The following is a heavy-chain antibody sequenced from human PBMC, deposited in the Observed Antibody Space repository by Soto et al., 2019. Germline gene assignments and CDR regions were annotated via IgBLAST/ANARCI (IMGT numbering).Heavy chain of an antibody. V-gene: IGHV1-69*12. CDR1: GGTFRTSA. J-gene: IGHJ6*02. CDR3: ARDKDRLQLGGKYYFILDV. CDR2: IMPVFRRP. D-gene: IGHD1-1*01. Sequence: QVQLVQSGAEVKKPGSSVKVSCKSSGGTFRTSAISWVRHAPGQGLEWVGGIMPVFRRPKYAQNFQDRVTINADESTNTAYMELNRLRSDETAVYYCARDKDRLQLGGKYYFILDVWGQCSAVTDSS.